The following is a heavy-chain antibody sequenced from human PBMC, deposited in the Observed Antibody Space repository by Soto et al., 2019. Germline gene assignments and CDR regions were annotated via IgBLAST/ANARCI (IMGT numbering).Heavy chain of an antibody. CDR3: ARPYCSGGSCQFDY. Sequence: PSETLSLTCTVSGGSISSGDYYWSWIRQPPGKGLEWIGYIYYSGSTYYNPSLKSRVTISVDTSKNQFSLKLSSVTAADTAVYYCARPYCSGGSCQFDYWGQGTLVTVSS. D-gene: IGHD2-15*01. V-gene: IGHV4-30-4*01. CDR2: IYYSGST. CDR1: GGSISSGDYY. J-gene: IGHJ4*02.